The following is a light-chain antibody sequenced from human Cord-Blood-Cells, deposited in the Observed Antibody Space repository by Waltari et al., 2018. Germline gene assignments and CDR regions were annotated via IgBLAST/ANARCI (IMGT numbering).Light chain of an antibody. J-gene: IGLJ3*02. V-gene: IGLV2-11*01. Sequence: QSALTQPRSVSGSPGQSVTISCTGTSSDVGGYNYVSWYQQHPGKAPKLMIYDVSTRPSGVPDRCSGSKSGNTSSLTISGLQAEEEADYYCCSYAGSYTWVFGGGTKLTVL. CDR1: SSDVGGYNY. CDR2: DVS. CDR3: CSYAGSYTWV.